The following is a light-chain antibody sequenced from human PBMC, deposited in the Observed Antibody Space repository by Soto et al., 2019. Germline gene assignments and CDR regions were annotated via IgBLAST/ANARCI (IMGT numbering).Light chain of an antibody. Sequence: QSVLTQPASVSGSPGQSITISCSGTSGDVGSYNLVSWYQQIPGKAPKLVIYEGYKRPSGVSHRFSASKSGKTASLTISGLQDEDEASYYCSSYADTWVFGGGTKLTV. CDR2: EGY. V-gene: IGLV2-23*01. CDR1: SGDVGSYNL. J-gene: IGLJ3*02. CDR3: SSYADTWV.